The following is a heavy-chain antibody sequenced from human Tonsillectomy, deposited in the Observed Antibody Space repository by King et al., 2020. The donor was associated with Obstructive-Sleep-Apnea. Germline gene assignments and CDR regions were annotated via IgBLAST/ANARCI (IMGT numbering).Heavy chain of an antibody. D-gene: IGHD1-20*01. J-gene: IGHJ6*02. CDR3: ARDRYNWNHYYYYGMDV. CDR2: ISAYNGNT. CDR1: GYTFTSYG. Sequence: QLVQSGAEVKKPGASVKVSCKASGYTFTSYGISWVRQAPGQGLEWMGWISAYNGNTNYAQKLQGRVTMTTDTSTSPAYMELRSLRSDDTAVYYCARDRYNWNHYYYYGMDVWGQGTTVTVSS. V-gene: IGHV1-18*04.